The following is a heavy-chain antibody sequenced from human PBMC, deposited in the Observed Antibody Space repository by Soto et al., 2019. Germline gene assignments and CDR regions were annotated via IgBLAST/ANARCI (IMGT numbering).Heavy chain of an antibody. CDR1: GGSISSGGYY. D-gene: IGHD3-10*01. CDR3: ARDLNGSGSYRP. J-gene: IGHJ5*02. V-gene: IGHV4-31*03. CDR2: IYYSGST. Sequence: QVQLQESGPGLVKPSQTLSLTCTVSGGSISSGGYYWSWIRQHPGKGLEWIGYIYYSGSTYYNPSRKSRVTISVDTSKNPFALKLSSVTAADTAVYYCARDLNGSGSYRPWGQGTLVTVSS.